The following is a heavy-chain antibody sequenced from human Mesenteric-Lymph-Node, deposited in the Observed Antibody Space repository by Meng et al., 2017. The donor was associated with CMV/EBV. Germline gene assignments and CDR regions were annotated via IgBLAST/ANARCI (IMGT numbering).Heavy chain of an antibody. CDR2: IRYDGSNK. V-gene: IGHV3-30*02. CDR3: AKDLQPLLWFGEFTDY. D-gene: IGHD3-10*01. Sequence: GGSLRLSCAASGFTFSSYGMHWVRQAPGKGLEWVAFIRYDGSNKYYADSVKGRFAISRDNSRHTLFLEMNSLRVEDTAVYYCAKDLQPLLWFGEFTDYWGQGTLVTVSS. J-gene: IGHJ4*02. CDR1: GFTFSSYG.